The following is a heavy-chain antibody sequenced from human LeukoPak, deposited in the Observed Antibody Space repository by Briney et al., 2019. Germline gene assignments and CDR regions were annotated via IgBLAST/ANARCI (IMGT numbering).Heavy chain of an antibody. J-gene: IGHJ4*02. D-gene: IGHD4-17*01. CDR1: GFTFSSYA. CDR3: ARERRTTRRFDY. Sequence: PGRSLRLSCAASGFTFSSYAMHWVRQAPGKGLEWVAVISYDGSNKYYADSVKGRFTISRDNSKNTLYLQMNSLGAEDTAVYYCARERRTTRRFDYWGQGTLVTVSS. V-gene: IGHV3-30-3*01. CDR2: ISYDGSNK.